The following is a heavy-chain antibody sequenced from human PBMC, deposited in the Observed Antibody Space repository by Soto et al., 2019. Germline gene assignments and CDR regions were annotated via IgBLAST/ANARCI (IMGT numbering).Heavy chain of an antibody. CDR1: GFTFSSYA. V-gene: IGHV3-30-3*01. J-gene: IGHJ6*02. CDR3: ARGSAAAGPDYYYYGMDV. CDR2: ISYDGSNK. D-gene: IGHD6-13*01. Sequence: GGSLRLSCAAPGFTFSSYAMHWVRQAPGKGLEWVAVISYDGSNKYYADSVKGRFTISRDNSKNTLYLQMNSLRAEDTAVYYCARGSAAAGPDYYYYGMDVWGQGTTVTVSS.